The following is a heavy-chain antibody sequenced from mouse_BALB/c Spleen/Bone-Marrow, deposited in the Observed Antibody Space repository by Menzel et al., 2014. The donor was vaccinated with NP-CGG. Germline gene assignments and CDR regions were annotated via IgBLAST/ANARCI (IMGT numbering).Heavy chain of an antibody. J-gene: IGHJ2*01. CDR2: INPDSSTI. CDR1: GFDFSRYW. CDR3: ARRGYYGYFAY. V-gene: IGHV4-1*02. D-gene: IGHD2-3*01. Sequence: EVQLVESGGGLVQPGGSLKFSCAASGFDFSRYWMSWVRQAPGKGLEWIGEINPDSSTINYAPSLKYKFIISRDNAKNTLYLQMNKVRSEDTALYYCARRGYYGYFAYWGQGTTLTVSS.